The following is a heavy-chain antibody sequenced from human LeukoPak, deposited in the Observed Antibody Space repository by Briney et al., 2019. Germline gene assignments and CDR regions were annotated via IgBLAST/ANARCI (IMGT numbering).Heavy chain of an antibody. D-gene: IGHD3-3*01. CDR1: GYTFTSYG. V-gene: IGHV1-18*01. CDR3: ARDYDFWSGYPPLNYYGMDV. J-gene: IGHJ6*02. Sequence: ASVKVSCKASGYTFTSYGISWVRQAPGQGLEWMAWISAYNGNTNYAQKLQGRVTMTTDTSTSTAYMELRSLRSDDTAVYYCARDYDFWSGYPPLNYYGMDVWGQGTTVTVPS. CDR2: ISAYNGNT.